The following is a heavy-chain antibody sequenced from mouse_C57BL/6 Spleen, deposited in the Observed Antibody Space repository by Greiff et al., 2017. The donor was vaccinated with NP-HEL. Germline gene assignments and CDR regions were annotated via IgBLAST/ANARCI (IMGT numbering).Heavy chain of an antibody. J-gene: IGHJ4*01. Sequence: EVQRVESGPELVKPGASVKIPCKASGYTFTDYNMDWVKQSHGKSLEWIGDINPNNGGTIYNQKFKGKATLTVDKSSSTAYMELRSLTSEDTAVYYCARVRAYYGNYDYAMDYWGQGTSVTVSS. V-gene: IGHV1-18*01. CDR1: GYTFTDYN. CDR3: ARVRAYYGNYDYAMDY. CDR2: INPNNGGT. D-gene: IGHD2-10*01.